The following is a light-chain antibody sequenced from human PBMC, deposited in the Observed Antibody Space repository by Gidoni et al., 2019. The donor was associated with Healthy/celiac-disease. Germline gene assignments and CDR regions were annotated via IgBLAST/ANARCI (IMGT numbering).Light chain of an antibody. CDR1: QGISSY. V-gene: IGKV1-8*01. Sequence: AIRITQSPSSLSASTGDRVTITCRASQGISSYLAWYQQKPGKAPKLLIYPASTLQSGVPSRFSGSGSGTDFTLTISCLQSEDFATYYCQQYYSYLLTFGGGTKVEIK. J-gene: IGKJ4*01. CDR2: PAS. CDR3: QQYYSYLLT.